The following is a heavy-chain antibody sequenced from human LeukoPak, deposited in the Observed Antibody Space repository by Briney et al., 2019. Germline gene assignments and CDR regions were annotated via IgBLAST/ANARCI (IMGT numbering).Heavy chain of an antibody. Sequence: GGSLRLSCAASGFTFSSYSMNWVRQAPGKGLEWLSYISSTSSTIYYADSVKGRSIISRDNAKNSLYLQMNSLRAEDTALYYCASGIPGPKGDYWGQGTLVTVSS. V-gene: IGHV3-48*01. CDR1: GFTFSSYS. CDR3: ASGIPGPKGDY. J-gene: IGHJ4*02. CDR2: ISSTSSTI. D-gene: IGHD2-21*01.